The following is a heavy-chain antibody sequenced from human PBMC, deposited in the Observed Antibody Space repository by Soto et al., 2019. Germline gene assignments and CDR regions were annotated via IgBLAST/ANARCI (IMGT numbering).Heavy chain of an antibody. D-gene: IGHD3-16*01. J-gene: IGHJ4*01. V-gene: IGHV1-2*02. CDR3: ERKVRDYNFDY. Sequence: QVQLVQSGAEVKKPGASVKVSCKASGYTFNGYYMHWIRQAPGQGLEWMGWINPDTGGTKYAQKFQGMVTMTRDTSISTAYMELSSLTSDYTAVFYFERKVRDYNFDYWGHGNQVTVSS. CDR1: GYTFNGYY. CDR2: INPDTGGT.